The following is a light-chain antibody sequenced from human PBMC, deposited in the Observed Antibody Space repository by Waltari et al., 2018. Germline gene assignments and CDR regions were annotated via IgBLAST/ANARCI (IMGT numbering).Light chain of an antibody. CDR1: QAISSY. V-gene: IGKV1-9*01. Sequence: IQLTQSPSSLSASAGDRATITCRASQAISSYLAWYQQKPGKAPNLLMYAAFTLQSGVPSRFIGSGPGTDLALTISSLQPKDFATYCCEPFMTYPLTFGQGPRLEIK. J-gene: IGKJ5*01. CDR2: AAF. CDR3: EPFMTYPLT.